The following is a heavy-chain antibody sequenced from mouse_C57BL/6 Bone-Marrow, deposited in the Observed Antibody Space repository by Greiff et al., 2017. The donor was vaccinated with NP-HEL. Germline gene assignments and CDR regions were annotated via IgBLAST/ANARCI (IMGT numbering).Heavy chain of an antibody. Sequence: EVMLVESGEGLVKPGGSLKLSCAASGFTFSSYAMSWVRQTPEKRLEWVAYISSGGDYIYYADTVKGRFTISRDNARNTLYLQMSSLKSEDTAMYYCTRELTGTNYAMDYWGQGTSVTVSS. CDR2: ISSGGDYI. V-gene: IGHV5-9-1*02. CDR3: TRELTGTNYAMDY. CDR1: GFTFSSYA. J-gene: IGHJ4*01. D-gene: IGHD4-1*01.